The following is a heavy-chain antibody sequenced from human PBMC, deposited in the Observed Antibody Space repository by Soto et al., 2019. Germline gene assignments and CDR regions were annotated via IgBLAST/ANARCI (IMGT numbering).Heavy chain of an antibody. CDR1: GFTFSSYW. CDR2: IKHDGSEK. J-gene: IGHJ5*02. V-gene: IGHV3-7*01. CDR3: ARYSSWYRYWFDP. D-gene: IGHD1-26*01. Sequence: GGSLRLSCAASGFTFSSYWMSWVRQAPGKGLEWVANIKHDGSEKYDVDSVKGRFTISRDNAKNSLYLQMNSLRVEETAVYYCARYSSWYRYWFDPWGQGTLVTVSS.